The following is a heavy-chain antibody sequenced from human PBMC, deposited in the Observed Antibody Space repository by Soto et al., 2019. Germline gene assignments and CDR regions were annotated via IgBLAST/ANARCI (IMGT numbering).Heavy chain of an antibody. CDR3: ARRGSRNYYYYGIDV. CDR1: GYSFTSYW. D-gene: IGHD2-2*01. Sequence: GESLKISCKGSGYSFTSYWIGWVRQMPGKGLEWMGIIYPGDSDTRYSPSFQGQVTISADKSISTAYLQWSSLKASDTAMYYCARRGSRNYYYYGIDVWGQGTTVTVSS. J-gene: IGHJ6*02. CDR2: IYPGDSDT. V-gene: IGHV5-51*01.